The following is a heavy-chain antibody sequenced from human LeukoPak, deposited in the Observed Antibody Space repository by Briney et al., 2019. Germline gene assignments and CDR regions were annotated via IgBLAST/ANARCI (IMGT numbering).Heavy chain of an antibody. V-gene: IGHV3-23*01. D-gene: IGHD3-16*01. Sequence: PGGSLRLSCAASGFSFSSYAMSWVRQAPGKGVEWVSGISGSGGSTYYADSVKGRFTISRDNSKNTLYLQMNSLRAEDTAVYYCAKGGGATVLLLPYFDYWGQGTLVTVSA. CDR1: GFSFSSYA. CDR2: ISGSGGST. J-gene: IGHJ4*02. CDR3: AKGGGATVLLLPYFDY.